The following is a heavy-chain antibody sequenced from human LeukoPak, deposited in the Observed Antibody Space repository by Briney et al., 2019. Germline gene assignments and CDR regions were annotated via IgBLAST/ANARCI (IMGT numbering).Heavy chain of an antibody. D-gene: IGHD5-18*01. CDR2: VYPSGST. V-gene: IGHV4-4*02. CDR1: GDSISNSNW. CDR3: ARWTIQLWLKKYYFDY. J-gene: IGHJ4*02. Sequence: SETLSLTCAVSGDSISNSNWWTWIRQPPGKGLEWIGEVYPSGSTNYSPSLKSRVTISVDTSKNQFSLKLSSVTAADTAVYYCARWTIQLWLKKYYFDYWGQGTLVTVSS.